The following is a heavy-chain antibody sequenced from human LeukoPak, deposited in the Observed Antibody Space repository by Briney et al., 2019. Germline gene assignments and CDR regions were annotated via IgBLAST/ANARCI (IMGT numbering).Heavy chain of an antibody. J-gene: IGHJ6*02. CDR3: AKSTHSSGSFDYYGMDV. V-gene: IGHV3-30*18. CDR1: GFTFSSYG. D-gene: IGHD3-22*01. CDR2: ISYDGSNK. Sequence: QPGRSLRLSCAASGFTFSSYGMHWVRQAPGKGLEWVAVISYDGSNKYYADSVKGRFTISRDNSKNTLYLQMNSLRGEDTAVYYCAKSTHSSGSFDYYGMDVWGQGTTVTVSS.